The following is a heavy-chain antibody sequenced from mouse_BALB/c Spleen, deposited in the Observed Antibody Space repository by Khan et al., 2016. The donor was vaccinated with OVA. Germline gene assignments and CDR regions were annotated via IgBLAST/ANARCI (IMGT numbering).Heavy chain of an antibody. CDR3: ANSRFYCRYSFFAY. V-gene: IGHV3-2*02. D-gene: IGHD2-14*01. CDR2: IDYSGTT. Sequence: EVQLVEAGPGLVKPSQSLSLTCTVTGYSISSDYAWTWFRQFPGNKLEWMGYIDYSGTTSYNPSLKSRISITRDTSKNQFFQQFNSVTTEETASIYCANSRFYCRYSFFAYLGQGPTLNVSS. J-gene: IGHJ2*01. CDR1: GYSISSDYA.